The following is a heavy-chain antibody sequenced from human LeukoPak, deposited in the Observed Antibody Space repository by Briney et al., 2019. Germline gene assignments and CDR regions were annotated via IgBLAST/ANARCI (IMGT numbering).Heavy chain of an antibody. CDR1: GGSISSSS. CDR3: ARGWDNNDSSGYTA. J-gene: IGHJ4*02. CDR2: TSYDERNK. D-gene: IGHD3-22*01. V-gene: IGHV3-30*03. Sequence: LSLTCTVSGGSISSSSYYWGWIRQPPGKGLEWVAATSYDERNKYYGDSVRGRFTISRDNSKNTLYLQMNSLRVEDTAVYYCARGWDNNDSSGYTAWGQGTLVTVSS.